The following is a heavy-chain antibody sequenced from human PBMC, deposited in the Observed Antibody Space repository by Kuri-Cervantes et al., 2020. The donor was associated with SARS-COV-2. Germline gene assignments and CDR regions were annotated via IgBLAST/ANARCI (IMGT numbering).Heavy chain of an antibody. CDR1: GFTFSSYA. D-gene: IGHD7-27*01. J-gene: IGHJ3*02. Sequence: GGSLRLSCAASGFTFSSYAMSWVRQAPGKGLEWVSAISGSGGSTYYADSVKGRFTISRDNAKNSLYLQMNSLRAEDTAVYYCARESGVDWGSDAFDIWGQGTMVTVSS. CDR2: ISGSGGST. CDR3: ARESGVDWGSDAFDI. V-gene: IGHV3-23*01.